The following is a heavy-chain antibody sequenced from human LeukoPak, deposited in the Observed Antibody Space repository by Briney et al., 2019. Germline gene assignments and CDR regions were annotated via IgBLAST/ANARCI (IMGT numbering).Heavy chain of an antibody. CDR2: IYHSGST. J-gene: IGHJ6*03. V-gene: IGHV4-30-2*01. CDR3: ARDLIAAAGYYYYMDV. CDR1: GGSISSGGYY. Sequence: PSRTLSLTCTVSGGSISSGGYYWSWIRQPPGKGLEWIGYIYHSGSTYYNPSLKSRVTISVDRSKNQFSLKLSSVTAADTAVYYCARDLIAAAGYYYYMDVWGKGTTVTVSS. D-gene: IGHD6-13*01.